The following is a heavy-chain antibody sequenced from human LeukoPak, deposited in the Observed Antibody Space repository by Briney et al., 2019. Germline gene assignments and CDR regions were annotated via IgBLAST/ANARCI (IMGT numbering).Heavy chain of an antibody. CDR1: GFTFDDYA. CDR2: ISGDGGST. V-gene: IGHV3-43*02. D-gene: IGHD6-19*01. CDR3: AKSEPGIAVAGTGWYFDY. J-gene: IGHJ4*02. Sequence: GGSLRLSCAASGFTFDDYAMHWVRQAPGKGLELVSLISGDGGSTYYADSVKGRFTISRDNSKNSLYLQMNSLRTEDTALYYCAKSEPGIAVAGTGWYFDYWGQGTLVTVSS.